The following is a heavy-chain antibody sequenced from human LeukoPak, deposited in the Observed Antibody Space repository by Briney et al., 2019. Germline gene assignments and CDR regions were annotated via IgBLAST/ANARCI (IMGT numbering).Heavy chain of an antibody. CDR2: IIPILGIA. J-gene: IGHJ4*02. V-gene: IGHV1-69*04. Sequence: SAKVSCKASGGTFSSYAISWVRQAPGQGLEWMGRIIPILGIANYAQKFQGRVTITADKSTNTAYMELSSLRSEDTAVYYCARDEGAADVDYWGQGTLVTVSS. CDR1: GGTFSSYA. CDR3: ARDEGAADVDY. D-gene: IGHD6-25*01.